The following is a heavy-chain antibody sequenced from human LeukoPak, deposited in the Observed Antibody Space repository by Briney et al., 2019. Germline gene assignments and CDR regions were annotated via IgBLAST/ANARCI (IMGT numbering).Heavy chain of an antibody. CDR3: AKGASSSWYFGIYYFDY. J-gene: IGHJ4*02. CDR1: GFTFSSYA. CDR2: ISGSGGST. D-gene: IGHD6-13*01. V-gene: IGHV3-23*01. Sequence: GGSLRLSCAASGFTFSSYAMSWVRQAPGKGLEWVSAISGSGGSTYYADSVEGRFTISRNNSKNTLYLQMSSLRAEDTAVYYCAKGASSSWYFGIYYFDYWGQGTLVTVSS.